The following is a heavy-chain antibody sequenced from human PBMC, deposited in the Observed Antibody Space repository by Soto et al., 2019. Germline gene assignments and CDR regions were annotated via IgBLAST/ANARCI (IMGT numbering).Heavy chain of an antibody. Sequence: GASVKVSCKTSGYTFSNYGINGVLQSPVQWLDWMGWISGYNGNTNYAQTVQGRVTMTTDTSTGTVYMELRSLKSDDTAIYYCSRFIMVGGWFDPNYYHGMDVWGQGTTVTVSS. CDR1: GYTFSNYG. CDR2: ISGYNGNT. D-gene: IGHD6-19*01. CDR3: SRFIMVGGWFDPNYYHGMDV. J-gene: IGHJ6*02. V-gene: IGHV1-18*01.